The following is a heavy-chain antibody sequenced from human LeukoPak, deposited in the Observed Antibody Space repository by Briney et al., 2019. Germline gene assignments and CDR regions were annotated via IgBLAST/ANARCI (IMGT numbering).Heavy chain of an antibody. Sequence: GGSLRLSCAASGFTFSSYTMAWVRQAPGKGLEWITDIDHTGDRTYYRDSVKGQFTISRDNSKNTLYLQMNSLRVEDTATYYCAKAGSISWYDHWGQGTLVTVS. V-gene: IGHV3-23*01. CDR1: GFTFSSYT. D-gene: IGHD6-13*01. J-gene: IGHJ5*02. CDR2: IDHTGDRT. CDR3: AKAGSISWYDH.